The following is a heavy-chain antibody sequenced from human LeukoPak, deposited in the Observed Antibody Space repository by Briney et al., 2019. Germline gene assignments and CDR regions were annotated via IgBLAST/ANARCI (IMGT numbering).Heavy chain of an antibody. Sequence: PAETLSLTCTVSGGSISSYYWSWLRQPPGKGLEWIGYIYYSGSTIYNPSLKGRVTISVGKSKNHFSLQLSSVTAADTAVYYCARQRATMVRGVTVRYFDYWGQGTLVTVSS. V-gene: IGHV4-59*01. D-gene: IGHD3-10*01. J-gene: IGHJ4*02. CDR2: IYYSGST. CDR3: ARQRATMVRGVTVRYFDY. CDR1: GGSISSYY.